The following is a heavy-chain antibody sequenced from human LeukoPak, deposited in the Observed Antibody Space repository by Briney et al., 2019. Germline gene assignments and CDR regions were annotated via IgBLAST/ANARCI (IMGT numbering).Heavy chain of an antibody. CDR1: GFTVSSNY. CDR2: IYSGGST. CDR3: ARGSRYYYDSSGYVDY. Sequence: GGSLRLSCAASGFTVSSNYMSWVRQAPGKGLEWVSVIYSGGSTYYADSVKGRFTISRDNSRNTLYLQMNSLRAEDTAVYYCARGSRYYYDSSGYVDYWGQGTLVTVSS. V-gene: IGHV3-53*01. D-gene: IGHD3-22*01. J-gene: IGHJ4*02.